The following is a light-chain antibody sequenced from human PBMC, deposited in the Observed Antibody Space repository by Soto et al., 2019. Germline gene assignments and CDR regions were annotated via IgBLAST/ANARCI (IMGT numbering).Light chain of an antibody. CDR2: KAS. V-gene: IGKV1-5*03. CDR3: QEYNSYWT. J-gene: IGKJ1*01. Sequence: DIQMTQSPSNLSPSVGDRVTITCRASQSISNWLAWYQQKPGKAPKLLIYKASSLESGVPSRFSGSGSGTEFTLTISSLQPDDFGTYYCQEYNSYWTFGQGTKVDIK. CDR1: QSISNW.